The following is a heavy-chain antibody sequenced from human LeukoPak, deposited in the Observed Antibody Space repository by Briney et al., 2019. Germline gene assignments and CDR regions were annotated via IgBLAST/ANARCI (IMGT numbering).Heavy chain of an antibody. CDR2: IYYSGST. D-gene: IGHD1-14*01. CDR3: ARGPESRTSDAFDI. CDR1: GGSFSSYY. J-gene: IGHJ3*02. Sequence: SETLSLTCTVSGGSFSSYYWSWIRQPPGKGLEWIGYIYYSGSTNYNPSLKSRVTISVDTSKNQFSLKLSSVTAADTAVYYCARGPESRTSDAFDIWGQGTMVTVSS. V-gene: IGHV4-59*01.